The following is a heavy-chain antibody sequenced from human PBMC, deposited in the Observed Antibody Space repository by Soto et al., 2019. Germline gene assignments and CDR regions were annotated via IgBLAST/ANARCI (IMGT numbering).Heavy chain of an antibody. Sequence: EVQLLESGGGLVQPGGSLRLSCAASGFTFSSDAMSWVRQAPGKGLEWVSAISGSGGSTYYAVSVKGRFTISRDNSKNTLYLQMNSLRAEDTAVYYCAQPTNLEVEEYCFDYWGQGTLVTVSS. CDR2: ISGSGGST. V-gene: IGHV3-23*01. CDR1: GFTFSSDA. J-gene: IGHJ4*02. CDR3: AQPTNLEVEEYCFDY. D-gene: IGHD3-22*01.